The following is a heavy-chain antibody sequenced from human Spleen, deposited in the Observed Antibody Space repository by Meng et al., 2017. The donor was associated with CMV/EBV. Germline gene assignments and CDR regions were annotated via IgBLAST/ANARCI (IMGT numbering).Heavy chain of an antibody. Sequence: GGSLRLSCAASGFTFSSYAMHWVRQAPGKGLEWVAVIYSGGSTYYADSVKGRFTISRDNSKNTLYLQMNSLRAEDTAVYYCASVNPRGGGHDYYGMDVWGQGTTVTVSS. CDR1: GFTFSSYA. CDR3: ASVNPRGGGHDYYGMDV. V-gene: IGHV3-NL1*01. D-gene: IGHD3-10*01. J-gene: IGHJ6*02. CDR2: IYSGGST.